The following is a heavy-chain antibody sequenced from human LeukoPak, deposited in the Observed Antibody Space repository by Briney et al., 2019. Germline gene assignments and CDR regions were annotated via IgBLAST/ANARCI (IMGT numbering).Heavy chain of an antibody. Sequence: PETLSLTCTVSGGSISSYYWSWIRQPPGKGLEWIGYIYYSGSTNYNPSLKSRVTISVDTSKNQFSLKLSSVTAADTAVYYCARSPVYYDILTGYSNWFDPWGQGTLVTVSS. D-gene: IGHD3-9*01. J-gene: IGHJ5*02. CDR3: ARSPVYYDILTGYSNWFDP. CDR2: IYYSGST. V-gene: IGHV4-59*01. CDR1: GGSISSYY.